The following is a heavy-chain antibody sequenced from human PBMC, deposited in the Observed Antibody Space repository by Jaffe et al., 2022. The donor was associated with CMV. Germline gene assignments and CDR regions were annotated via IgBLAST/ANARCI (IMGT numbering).Heavy chain of an antibody. CDR2: ISSSSSYI. J-gene: IGHJ6*03. CDR1: GFTFSSYS. CDR3: AVLGPDYYYYYMDV. Sequence: EVQLVESGGGLVKPGGSLRLSCAASGFTFSSYSMNWVRQAPGKGLEWVSSISSSSSYIYYADSVKGRFTISRDNAKNSLYLQMNSLRAEDTAVYYCAVLGPDYYYYYMDVWGKGTTVTVSS. V-gene: IGHV3-21*01.